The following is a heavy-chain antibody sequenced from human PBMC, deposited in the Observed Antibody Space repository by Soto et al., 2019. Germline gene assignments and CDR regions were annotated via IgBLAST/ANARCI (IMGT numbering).Heavy chain of an antibody. CDR1: GFTFSTYW. J-gene: IGHJ4*02. D-gene: IGHD3-16*01. V-gene: IGHV3-7*01. CDR2: MDQDGSER. Sequence: EVQLVESGGGLVQPGGSLRLSCAASGFTFSTYWMTWVRQPPGKGLEWVANMDQDGSERYYVDSVRGRFTVSRDNAKNSLYLKMNSLREEDTAVYYCVCGGNFFIYGGQGTLVTVSP. CDR3: VCGGNFFIY.